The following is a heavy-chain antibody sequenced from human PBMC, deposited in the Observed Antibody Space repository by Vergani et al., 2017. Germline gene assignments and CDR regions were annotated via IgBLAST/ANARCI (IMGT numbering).Heavy chain of an antibody. Sequence: QLQLQESGPGLVKPSETLSLTCTVSGGSISSSSYYWGWIRQPPGKGLEWIGSIYYSGNTYYNPSLKSRVTISIDTSKNHFSLKLISVTAADTAVYYCARRIVGATQPISYYFDYWGQGTLVTVSS. D-gene: IGHD1-26*01. CDR1: GGSISSSSYY. J-gene: IGHJ4*02. CDR3: ARRIVGATQPISYYFDY. CDR2: IYYSGNT. V-gene: IGHV4-39*02.